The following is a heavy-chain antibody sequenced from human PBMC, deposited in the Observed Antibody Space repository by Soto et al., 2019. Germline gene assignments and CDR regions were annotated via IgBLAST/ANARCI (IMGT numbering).Heavy chain of an antibody. Sequence: PSQTLSLTCTVSGGSISSYYWSWIRQPPGKGLEWIGYIYYSGSTNYNPSLKSRVTISVDTSKNQFSLKLSSVTAADTAVYYCARDSSWGSSGYYYPFDYCGEGTLVTVSS. CDR3: ARDSSWGSSGYYYPFDY. J-gene: IGHJ4*02. CDR2: IYYSGST. CDR1: GGSISSYY. V-gene: IGHV4-59*01. D-gene: IGHD3-22*01.